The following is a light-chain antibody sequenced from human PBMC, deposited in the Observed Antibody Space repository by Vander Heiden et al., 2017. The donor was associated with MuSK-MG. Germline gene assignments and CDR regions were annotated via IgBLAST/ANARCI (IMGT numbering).Light chain of an antibody. CDR2: EVK. V-gene: IGLV2-23*02. CDR1: SSDVGTYKL. J-gene: IGLJ1*01. Sequence: QSALTQPASVSGSPGPSIPISCTGASSDVGTYKLVSWYHHHPGKAPKVVIYEVKKRPSGVSDRFSGFRSGNTASLIISGLKAEDEADYYCCSYAGGSTYVFGTGTKVTVL. CDR3: CSYAGGSTYV.